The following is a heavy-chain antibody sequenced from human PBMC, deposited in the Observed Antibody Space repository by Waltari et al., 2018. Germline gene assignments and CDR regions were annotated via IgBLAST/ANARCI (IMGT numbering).Heavy chain of an antibody. Sequence: QVQLVQSGAEVKKPGASVKVSCKASGYTFTSYAMHWVRQAPGQRLEWMGWINAGNGNTKYSQKFRGRVTITRDTSASTAYMELSSMRSEDTAVYYCARGRYDSSGYFPYYFDYWGQGTLVTVSS. D-gene: IGHD3-22*01. CDR2: INAGNGNT. CDR1: GYTFTSYA. J-gene: IGHJ4*02. CDR3: ARGRYDSSGYFPYYFDY. V-gene: IGHV1-3*01.